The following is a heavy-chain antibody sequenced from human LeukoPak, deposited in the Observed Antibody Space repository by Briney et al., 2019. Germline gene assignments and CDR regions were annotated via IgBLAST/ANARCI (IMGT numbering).Heavy chain of an antibody. CDR2: IYYSGST. V-gene: IGHV4-59*01. Sequence: SETLSLTCTVSGGSISSYYWSWIRQPPGEGLEWIGYIYYSGSTNYNPSLKSRVTISVDTSKNQFSLKLSSVTAADTAVYYCARDRTYSGYDPHFDYWGQGTLVTVSS. D-gene: IGHD5-12*01. J-gene: IGHJ4*02. CDR1: GGSISSYY. CDR3: ARDRTYSGYDPHFDY.